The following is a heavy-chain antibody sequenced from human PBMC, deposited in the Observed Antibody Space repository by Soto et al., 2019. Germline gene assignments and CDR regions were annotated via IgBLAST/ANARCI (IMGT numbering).Heavy chain of an antibody. CDR1: GFTFSSYW. CDR3: ARDRVRYYDSSGYGY. CDR2: INSDGSST. J-gene: IGHJ4*02. D-gene: IGHD3-22*01. V-gene: IGHV3-74*01. Sequence: EVQLVESGGGLVQPGGSLRLSCAASGFTFSSYWMHWVRQAPGKGLVWVSRINSDGSSTSYADSVKGRFTISRDNAKNTLYLQMNSLRAEDTAAYYCARDRVRYYDSSGYGYWGQGTLVTVSS.